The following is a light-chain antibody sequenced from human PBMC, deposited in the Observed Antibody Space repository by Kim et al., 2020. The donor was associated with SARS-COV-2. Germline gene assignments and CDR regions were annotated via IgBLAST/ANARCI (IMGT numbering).Light chain of an antibody. Sequence: ASLGDRVTIPCRASQGIRNDLGWYQQNPGRAPKRLIYGASSLQSGVPSRFSGSGSGTEFTLTNSSVQPEDFATFFCLQHSTYPITFGQGTRLEIK. J-gene: IGKJ5*01. CDR3: LQHSTYPIT. V-gene: IGKV1-17*01. CDR2: GAS. CDR1: QGIRND.